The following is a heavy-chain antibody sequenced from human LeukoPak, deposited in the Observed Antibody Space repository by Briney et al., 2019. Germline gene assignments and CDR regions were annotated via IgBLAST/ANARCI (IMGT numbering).Heavy chain of an antibody. CDR3: AKDALRAVPYYFDY. CDR2: ISYDGSNK. D-gene: IGHD3-10*01. J-gene: IGHJ4*02. Sequence: PGGSLRLSCAASGFTFSSYAMHWVRQAPGKGLEWVAVISYDGSNKYYADSVKGRFTISRDNSKNTLYLQMNSLRTEDTAVYYCAKDALRAVPYYFDYWGQGTLVTVSS. V-gene: IGHV3-30*04. CDR1: GFTFSSYA.